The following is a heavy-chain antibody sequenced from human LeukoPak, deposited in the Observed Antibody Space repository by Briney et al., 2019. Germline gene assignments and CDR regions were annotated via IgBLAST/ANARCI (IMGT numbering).Heavy chain of an antibody. CDR2: IYSSGST. CDR3: ARKKRDGYNWYFDY. Sequence: SETLSLTCTVSGDSISSYYWSWIRQPPGKGLEWIGYIYSSGSTHYNHSLESRVTISVDTSKNQFSLKVNSVTAADTAIYYCARKKRDGYNWYFDYWGQGTLVTVSS. J-gene: IGHJ4*02. CDR1: GDSISSYY. V-gene: IGHV4-59*01. D-gene: IGHD5-24*01.